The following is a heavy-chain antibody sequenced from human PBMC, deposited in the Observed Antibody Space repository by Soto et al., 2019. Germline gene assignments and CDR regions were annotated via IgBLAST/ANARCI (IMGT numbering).Heavy chain of an antibody. CDR3: ARDEGITSSWYGYFDY. Sequence: WGSLRLSCATSGFTFHDYAMSCVRQAPCKGLEWVSAIAFTGSATYYADSVKGRFTISRDNSKNTLYLQMNSLTADDTAVYYCARDEGITSSWYGYFDYWGQGTLVTVSS. CDR2: IAFTGSAT. V-gene: IGHV3-23*01. CDR1: GFTFHDYA. J-gene: IGHJ4*02. D-gene: IGHD6-13*01.